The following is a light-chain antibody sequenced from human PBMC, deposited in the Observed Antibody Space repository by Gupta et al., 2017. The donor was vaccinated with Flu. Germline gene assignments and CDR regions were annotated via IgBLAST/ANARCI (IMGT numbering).Light chain of an antibody. V-gene: IGLV1-51*02. CDR3: APSDSGRGAYV. CDR2: ENN. Sequence: QSVLTQPPSVSAAPGQKVTISCSGSSSNIGTNYVSWYQQLPGTAPKLLIYENNKRPSGIPDRFSGSKSGTSATLVITGLQTGDEADYYCAPSDSGRGAYVFGTGTKVTVL. J-gene: IGLJ1*01. CDR1: SSNIGTNY.